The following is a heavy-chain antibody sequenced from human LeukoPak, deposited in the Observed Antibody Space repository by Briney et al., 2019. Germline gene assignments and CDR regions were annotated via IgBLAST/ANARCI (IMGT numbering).Heavy chain of an antibody. J-gene: IGHJ5*02. Sequence: GGSLRLSCAASGFTFSSYSMNWVRQAPGKGLEWVSSISSSSSYIYYADSVKGRFTISRDNAKNSLYLQMNSLRAEDTAVYYCASREFVYGGNTVPWGQGTLVTVSS. V-gene: IGHV3-21*01. CDR2: ISSSSSYI. CDR1: GFTFSSYS. CDR3: ASREFVYGGNTVP. D-gene: IGHD4-23*01.